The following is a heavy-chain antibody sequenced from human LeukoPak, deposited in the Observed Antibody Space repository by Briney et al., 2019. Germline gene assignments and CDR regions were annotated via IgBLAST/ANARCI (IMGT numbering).Heavy chain of an antibody. Sequence: SETLSLTCAVSAYSIRSDYYWGCIRQHPGKGLEWIGTIYHSGSTYYNPFLKSRPTTSVDTSKNQSSMKLSSVTAAHTAVYYGARSGKESSGYYHDYMDVWGKGTTVTVSS. D-gene: IGHD6-19*01. CDR2: IYHSGST. CDR1: AYSIRSDYY. CDR3: ARSGKESSGYYHDYMDV. V-gene: IGHV4-38-2*01. J-gene: IGHJ6*03.